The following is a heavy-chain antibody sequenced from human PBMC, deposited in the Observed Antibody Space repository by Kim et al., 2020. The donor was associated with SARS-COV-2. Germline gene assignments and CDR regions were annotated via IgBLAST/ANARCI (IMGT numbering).Heavy chain of an antibody. CDR1: GGSFSGYY. CDR2: INHSGST. CDR3: ARRRYYYGSGRSYGMDV. V-gene: IGHV4-34*01. J-gene: IGHJ6*02. D-gene: IGHD3-10*01. Sequence: SETLSLTCAVYGGSFSGYYWSWIRQPPGKGLEWIGEINHSGSTNYNPSLKSRVTISVDTSKNQFSLKLSSVTAADTAVYYCARRRYYYGSGRSYGMDVWGQGTTVTVSS.